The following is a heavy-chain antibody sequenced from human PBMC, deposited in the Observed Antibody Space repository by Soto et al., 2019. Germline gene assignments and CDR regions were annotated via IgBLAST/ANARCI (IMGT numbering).Heavy chain of an antibody. CDR3: ARGGGEYGSGRVRAKFDP. CDR1: GYTFTSYD. Sequence: ASVKVSCKASGYTFTSYDINWVRQATGQALEWMGWMNPNSGNTGHAQKLQGRVTLTRNTSISTAYRELRSLRSEDTAVYYCARGGGEYGSGRVRAKFDPWGQGTLVTVSS. J-gene: IGHJ5*02. D-gene: IGHD3-10*01. CDR2: MNPNSGNT. V-gene: IGHV1-8*01.